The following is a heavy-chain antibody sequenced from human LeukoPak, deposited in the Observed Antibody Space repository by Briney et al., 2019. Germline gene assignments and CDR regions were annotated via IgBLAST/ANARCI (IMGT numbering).Heavy chain of an antibody. V-gene: IGHV1-2*02. CDR2: INPNSGGT. J-gene: IGHJ4*02. CDR3: ARTGGYYYGSSGYYAWGY. D-gene: IGHD3-22*01. CDR1: GYTFTAYY. Sequence: GASVKVSCKASGYTFTAYYMHWVRQAPGQGLEWMGWINPNSGGTNSAQNFQGRVTTTRDTSISTAYMELSRLRSDDTAVYYCARTGGYYYGSSGYYAWGYWGQGTLVTVSS.